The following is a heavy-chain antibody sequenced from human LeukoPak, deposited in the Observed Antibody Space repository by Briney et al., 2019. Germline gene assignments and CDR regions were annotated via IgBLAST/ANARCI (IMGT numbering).Heavy chain of an antibody. Sequence: PGGSLRLSCAAPGFTFDDYGMSWVRQAPGKGLEWVSGINWNGGSTGYADSVKGRFTISRDNAKNSLYLQMNSLRAEDTAVYYCARDRVDFFDAFDIWGQGTMVTVSS. D-gene: IGHD3-3*01. CDR3: ARDRVDFFDAFDI. CDR2: INWNGGST. V-gene: IGHV3-20*04. CDR1: GFTFDDYG. J-gene: IGHJ3*02.